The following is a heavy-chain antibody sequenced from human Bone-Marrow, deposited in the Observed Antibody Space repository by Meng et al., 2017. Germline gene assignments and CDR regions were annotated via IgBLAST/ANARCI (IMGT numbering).Heavy chain of an antibody. CDR1: GYDFTAYF. V-gene: IGHV1-2*06. J-gene: IGHJ4*02. D-gene: IGHD5-18*01. CDR3: VRDVRQPLDF. Sequence: QEQLVQFGAGVKKPGASMTVSCKASGYDFTAYFLHWVRLAPGQGLQWVGQIDPYSGDTVYAQKFRGRVTMTRDTSVNSAYLEVNRLTSDDTAVYYCVRDVRQPLDFWGQGTLVTVSS. CDR2: IDPYSGDT.